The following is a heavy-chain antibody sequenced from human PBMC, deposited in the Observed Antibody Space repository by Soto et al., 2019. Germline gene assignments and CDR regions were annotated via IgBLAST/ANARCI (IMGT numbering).Heavy chain of an antibody. D-gene: IGHD1-26*01. Sequence: EVLLVESGGGVVQPGGSLRLSREASGFKFDDYMMHWVRQAPGKGLEWISRISWDGDFLDYADSIKGRFTVSRDNSKNSLYLHMNSLKTEDTAFYYCAKEGNGGSSLDHWGQGTLVTVSS. V-gene: IGHV3-43*01. CDR3: AKEGNGGSSLDH. J-gene: IGHJ4*02. CDR2: ISWDGDFL. CDR1: GFKFDDYM.